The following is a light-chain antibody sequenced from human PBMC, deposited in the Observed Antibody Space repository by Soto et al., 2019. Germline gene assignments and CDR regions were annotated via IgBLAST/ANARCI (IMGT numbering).Light chain of an antibody. V-gene: IGLV2-23*01. J-gene: IGLJ2*01. Sequence: QSALPQPASVSGSPGQSITISCTGTSSDVGSYNLVSWYQQHPGKAPKLMIYEGSKRPSGVSNRFSGSKSDNTASQTISGLQAEDEADYYCCSYAGSSAVFGGGTKLTVL. CDR3: CSYAGSSAV. CDR1: SSDVGSYNL. CDR2: EGS.